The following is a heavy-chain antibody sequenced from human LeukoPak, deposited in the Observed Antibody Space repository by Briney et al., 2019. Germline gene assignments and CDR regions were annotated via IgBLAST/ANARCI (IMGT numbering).Heavy chain of an antibody. CDR2: IFPSGDEI. V-gene: IGHV3-23*01. CDR1: GFTFSTFA. CDR3: ATYRQVLLPFES. D-gene: IGHD2-8*02. Sequence: HPGGSLRLSCAASGFTFSTFAMIWVRQPPGKGLEWVSSIFPSGDEIHYADSVRGRFTISRDNSKSTLSLQMNRLRAEDTAMYYCATYRQVLLPFESWGQGTLVTVSS. J-gene: IGHJ4*02.